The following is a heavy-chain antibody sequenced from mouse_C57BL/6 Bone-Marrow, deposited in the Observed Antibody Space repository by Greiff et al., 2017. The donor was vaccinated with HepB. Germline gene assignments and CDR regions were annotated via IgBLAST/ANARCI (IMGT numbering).Heavy chain of an antibody. J-gene: IGHJ3*01. CDR3: ARSITTVVATPFAY. D-gene: IGHD1-1*01. CDR2: IDPSVSYT. CDR1: GYTFTSYW. V-gene: IGHV1-69*01. Sequence: QVQLQQPGAELVMPGASVKLSCKASGYTFTSYWMHWVKQRPGQGLEWIGEIDPSVSYTNYNQKFKGKSTLTVDKSSSTAYMQLSSLTSEDSAVYYCARSITTVVATPFAYWGQGTLVTVSA.